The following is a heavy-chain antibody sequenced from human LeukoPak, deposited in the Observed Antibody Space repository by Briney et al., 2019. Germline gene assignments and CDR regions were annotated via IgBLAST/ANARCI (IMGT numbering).Heavy chain of an antibody. CDR2: INWNGGST. V-gene: IGHV3-20*04. Sequence: GGSLRLSCAASGFTFDDYGMSWVRQAPGKGLEWVSGINWNGGSTGYADSVKGRFTISRYNAKNSLYLQMNSLRAEDTALYYCARDDSSSWWGYFDYWGQGTLVTVSS. D-gene: IGHD6-13*01. J-gene: IGHJ4*02. CDR1: GFTFDDYG. CDR3: ARDDSSSWWGYFDY.